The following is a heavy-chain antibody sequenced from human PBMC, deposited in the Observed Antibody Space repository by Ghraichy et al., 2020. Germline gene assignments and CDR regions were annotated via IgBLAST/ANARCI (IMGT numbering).Heavy chain of an antibody. CDR1: GFTFTTYP. J-gene: IGHJ4*02. D-gene: IGHD4-23*01. CDR2: ISYDGSKK. V-gene: IGHV3-30*04. CDR3: ARDSSDYGGNSFFDY. Sequence: GGSLRLSCAASGFTFTTYPMHWVRQAPGKGLEWVAVISYDGSKKYYVDSVKGRFTISRDNSKNTLYLQMNSLRAEDTAVFYCARDSSDYGGNSFFDYWGQGTLVTVSS.